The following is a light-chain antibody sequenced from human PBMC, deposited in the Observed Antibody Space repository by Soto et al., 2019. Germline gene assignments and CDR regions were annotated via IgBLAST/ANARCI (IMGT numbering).Light chain of an antibody. V-gene: IGKV1-39*01. Sequence: DIQMTQSPSSLSASIGDRVSITCRASQSIGNFLNWYQQKPGKVPKLLIYAASNLHSWVPSRFSGSGSGTEFTLTISSLQLEDFAAYYCQQSYTSPAFTFGPGTRVNAK. J-gene: IGKJ3*01. CDR2: AAS. CDR1: QSIGNF. CDR3: QQSYTSPAFT.